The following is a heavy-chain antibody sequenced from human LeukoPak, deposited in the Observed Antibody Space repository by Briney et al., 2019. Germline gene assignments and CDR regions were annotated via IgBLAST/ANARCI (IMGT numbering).Heavy chain of an antibody. V-gene: IGHV1-18*01. J-gene: IGHJ4*02. CDR1: GYTFTSYG. CDR2: ISAYNGNT. Sequence: ASVKVSCKASGYTFTSYGISWVRQAPGQGLEWMGWISAYNGNTNYAHKLQGRVTMTTDTSTSTAYMELRSLRSDATAVYYCASGSFKLFGVVTRYYFDYWGQGTLVTVSS. CDR3: ASGSFKLFGVVTRYYFDY. D-gene: IGHD3-3*01.